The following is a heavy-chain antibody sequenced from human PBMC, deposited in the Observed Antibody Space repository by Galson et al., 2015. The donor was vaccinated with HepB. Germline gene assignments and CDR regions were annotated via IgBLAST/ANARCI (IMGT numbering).Heavy chain of an antibody. CDR2: ISVSGHST. Sequence: SLRLSCAASGFTFSRLGMTWVRQAPGKGLECVSAISVSGHSTDYADSVKGRFTISRDNSKNMSYLQMNNLRAEDTAVYYCAKGTTDIDYWGQGTQVTVSS. D-gene: IGHD1-1*01. J-gene: IGHJ4*02. V-gene: IGHV3-23*01. CDR3: AKGTTDIDY. CDR1: GFTFSRLG.